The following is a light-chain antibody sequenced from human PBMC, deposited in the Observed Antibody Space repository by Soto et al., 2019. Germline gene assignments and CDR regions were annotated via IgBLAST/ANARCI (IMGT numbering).Light chain of an antibody. CDR3: SSCVDSNSFSV. CDR1: SSDVGGYNH. V-gene: IGLV2-8*01. CDR2: EVS. J-gene: IGLJ1*01. Sequence: QSALTQPPSASGSPGQSVTISCTGTSSDVGGYNHVSWYQQHPGKAPKLMIYEVSKRPSGVPDRFSGSKSGNTASLTVSGLQAEDEDEYYCSSCVDSNSFSVFGAGTKLTVL.